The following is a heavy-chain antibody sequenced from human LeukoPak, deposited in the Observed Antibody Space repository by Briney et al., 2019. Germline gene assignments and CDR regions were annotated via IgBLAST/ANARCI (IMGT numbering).Heavy chain of an antibody. J-gene: IGHJ4*02. Sequence: GGSLRLSCAASGFTFTSYSMNWVRQAPGKGLEWVSSISRSSIYIYYADSVKGRFTISRDNAKNSLFLQMNSLRAEDTAVYYCATLDSGGCDSSSFDYWGQGTLVTVSS. D-gene: IGHD3-22*01. CDR2: ISRSSIYI. CDR3: ATLDSGGCDSSSFDY. V-gene: IGHV3-21*01. CDR1: GFTFTSYS.